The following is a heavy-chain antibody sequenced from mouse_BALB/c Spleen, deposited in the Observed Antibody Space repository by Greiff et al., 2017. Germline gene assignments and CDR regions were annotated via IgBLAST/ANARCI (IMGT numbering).Heavy chain of an antibody. J-gene: IGHJ4*01. CDR1: GFTFSSYG. D-gene: IGHD2-14*01. CDR3: ARDKDYRYPYAMDY. Sequence: EVHLVESGGGLVQPGGSLKLSCAASGFTFSSYGMSWARQTPDKRLELVATINSNGGSTYYPDSVKGRFTISRDNAKNTLYLQMSSLQSEDTAMYYCARDKDYRYPYAMDYWGQGTSVTVSS. V-gene: IGHV5-6-3*01. CDR2: INSNGGST.